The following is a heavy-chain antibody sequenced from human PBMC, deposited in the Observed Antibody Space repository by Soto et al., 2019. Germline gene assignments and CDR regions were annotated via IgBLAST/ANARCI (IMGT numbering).Heavy chain of an antibody. CDR2: IYYSGTR. D-gene: IGHD3-16*01. CDR3: ARAGYVNDPLDY. Sequence: ASETLSLTCTVSGGSISSGDNYWSWIRQPPGKGLEWIGCIYYSGTRYYNPSLKSRVIISVDTSKNQFSLKLTSVTAADTAVYFCARAGYVNDPLDYWGQGTLVTVSS. J-gene: IGHJ4*02. V-gene: IGHV4-30-4*01. CDR1: GGSISSGDNY.